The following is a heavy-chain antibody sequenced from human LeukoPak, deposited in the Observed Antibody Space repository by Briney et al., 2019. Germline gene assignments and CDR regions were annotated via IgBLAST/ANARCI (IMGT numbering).Heavy chain of an antibody. V-gene: IGHV1-58*02. CDR3: AAVGAVAGTLTYYYYGMDV. CDR2: IVVGSGNT. J-gene: IGHJ6*02. Sequence: SVKVSCKASGFTFTSSAMQWVRQARGQRLEWIGLIVVGSGNTNYARKFQERVTITRDMSTSTAYMELSSLRSGDTAVYYCAAVGAVAGTLTYYYYGMDVWGQGTTVTVSS. D-gene: IGHD6-19*01. CDR1: GFTFTSSA.